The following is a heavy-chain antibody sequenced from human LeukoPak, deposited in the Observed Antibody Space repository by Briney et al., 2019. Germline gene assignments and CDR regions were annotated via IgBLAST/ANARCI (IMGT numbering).Heavy chain of an antibody. Sequence: SETLSLTCAVYGGSFSGYYWSWIRQPPGKGLEWIGYIYYSGSTNYNPSLKSRVTISVDTSKNQFSLKLSSVTAADTAVYYCARRGNDILTLDYWGQGTLVTVSS. D-gene: IGHD3-9*01. J-gene: IGHJ4*02. CDR2: IYYSGST. V-gene: IGHV4-59*01. CDR3: ARRGNDILTLDY. CDR1: GGSFSGYY.